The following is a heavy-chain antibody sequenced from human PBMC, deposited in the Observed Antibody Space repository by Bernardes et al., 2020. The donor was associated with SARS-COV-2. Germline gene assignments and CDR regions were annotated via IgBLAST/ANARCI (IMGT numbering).Heavy chain of an antibody. J-gene: IGHJ5*01. D-gene: IGHD3-10*01. CDR2: IRSRADGGTI. V-gene: IGHV3-49*04. Sequence: GGSLRLSCTTSGFTFGDYTMNWVRQAPGKGLEWISFIRSRADGGTIEYAASTKGRFFISRDDSKSIAFLQMNSLKTEDTAVYFCTKEERGWGTYNWFDSWGQGTLVTVSS. CDR1: GFTFGDYT. CDR3: TKEERGWGTYNWFDS.